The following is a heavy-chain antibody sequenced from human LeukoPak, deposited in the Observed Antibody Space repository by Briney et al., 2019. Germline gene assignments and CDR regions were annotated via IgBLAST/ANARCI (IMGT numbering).Heavy chain of an antibody. CDR1: GGSISSFY. CDR2: IHYSGSI. V-gene: IGHV4-59*01. Sequence: SETLSLTCTVSGGSISSFYWNWIRQSPGKGLEWIGYIHYSGSINYNPSLKSRVTLSLDAFNNEVSLKLSSVTAADTAVYYCAREGRGGNSYGDYYYYGIDVWGQGTTVSVSS. D-gene: IGHD5-18*01. CDR3: AREGRGGNSYGDYYYYGIDV. J-gene: IGHJ6*02.